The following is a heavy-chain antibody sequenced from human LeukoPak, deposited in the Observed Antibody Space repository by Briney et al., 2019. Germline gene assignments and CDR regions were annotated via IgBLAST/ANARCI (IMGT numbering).Heavy chain of an antibody. CDR2: IYYSGST. Sequence: SETLSLTCTVSGGSISSGDYYWSWIRQPPGKGLEWIGYIYYSGSTYYNPSLKSRVTISVDTSKNQFSLKLSSVTAADTAVYYCARVGADYYDSSGYYRPAFDIWGQGTMVTVSS. D-gene: IGHD3-22*01. V-gene: IGHV4-30-4*01. CDR3: ARVGADYYDSSGYYRPAFDI. CDR1: GGSISSGDYY. J-gene: IGHJ3*02.